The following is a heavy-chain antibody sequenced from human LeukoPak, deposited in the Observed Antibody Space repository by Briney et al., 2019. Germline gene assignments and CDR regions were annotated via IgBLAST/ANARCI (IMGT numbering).Heavy chain of an antibody. Sequence: ASVKVSCKASGYTFTGYYMHWVRQAPGQGLEWMGWIDPNSGGTNYAQKFQGRVTMTRDTSISTAYMELSRLTSDDTAVYYYGPLRQGAFHIWGQGTMVAVSS. V-gene: IGHV1-2*02. CDR2: IDPNSGGT. CDR3: GPLRQGAFHI. CDR1: GYTFTGYY. J-gene: IGHJ3*02.